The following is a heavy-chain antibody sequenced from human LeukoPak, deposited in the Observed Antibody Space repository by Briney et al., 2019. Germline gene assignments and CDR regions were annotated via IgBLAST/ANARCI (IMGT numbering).Heavy chain of an antibody. Sequence: SETLSLTCTVSGGSINSYYWSWLRQPPGKGLEWIGYVFHTGHTNYNPSLKSRVTMSIDPSKDQFSLEVTSVTAADTAVYYCAGSIFGYPWFDPWGQGTLVTVSS. CDR3: AGSIFGYPWFDP. CDR2: VFHTGHT. J-gene: IGHJ5*02. CDR1: GGSINSYY. D-gene: IGHD3-9*01. V-gene: IGHV4-59*01.